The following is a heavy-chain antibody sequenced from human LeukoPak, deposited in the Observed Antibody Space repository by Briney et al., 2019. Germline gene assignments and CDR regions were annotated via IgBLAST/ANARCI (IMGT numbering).Heavy chain of an antibody. CDR1: GGSISSSSYY. D-gene: IGHD2/OR15-2a*01. V-gene: IGHV4-39*07. CDR3: ARDRWGGTTYGYFDY. J-gene: IGHJ4*02. Sequence: SETLSLTCTVSGGSISSSSYYWGWIRQPPGKGLEWIGSIYYSGSTYYNPSLKSRVTISVDTSKNQFSLKLSSVTAADTAVYYCARDRWGGTTYGYFDYWGQGTLVTVSS. CDR2: IYYSGST.